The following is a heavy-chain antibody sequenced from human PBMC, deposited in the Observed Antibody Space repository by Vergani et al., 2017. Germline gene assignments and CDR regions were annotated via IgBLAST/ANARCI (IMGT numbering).Heavy chain of an antibody. CDR2: IDPSDSYT. CDR1: GYSFTSYW. CDR3: ASALVAKWYYYGMDV. D-gene: IGHD2-15*01. V-gene: IGHV5-10-1*01. Sequence: EVQLVQSGAEVKKPGESLRISCKGSGYSFTSYWISWVRQMPGKGLEWMGRIDPSDSYTNYSPSFQGHVTISADKSISTAYLQWSSLKASDTAMYYCASALVAKWYYYGMDVWGQGTTVTVSS. J-gene: IGHJ6*02.